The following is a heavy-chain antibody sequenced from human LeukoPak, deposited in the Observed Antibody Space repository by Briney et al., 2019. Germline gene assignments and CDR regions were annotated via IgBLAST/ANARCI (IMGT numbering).Heavy chain of an antibody. J-gene: IGHJ4*02. CDR1: GYTFTSYD. CDR3: ARYCSGGSCYTRQFDY. CDR2: MNPNSGNT. D-gene: IGHD2-15*01. Sequence: ASVKVSCKASGYTFTSYDINWVRQATGQGLEWMGWMNPNSGNTGYAQKFQGRVTITRNTSISTAYMELSSLRSEDTAVYYCARYCSGGSCYTRQFDYWGQGTLVTVSS. V-gene: IGHV1-8*03.